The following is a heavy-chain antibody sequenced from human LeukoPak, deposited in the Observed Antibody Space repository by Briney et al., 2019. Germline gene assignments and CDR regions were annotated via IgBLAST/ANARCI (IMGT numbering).Heavy chain of an antibody. J-gene: IGHJ4*02. Sequence: SETLSLTCTVSGGSISSGSYYWSWIRQPAGKGLEWIGRIYTSETTNYNPSLKGRVTISVDTSKNQFSLKLSPVTAADTAVYYCARDRGYYDSNPLFDFWGQGTLVTVSS. V-gene: IGHV4-61*02. CDR1: GGSISSGSYY. CDR3: ARDRGYYDSNPLFDF. CDR2: IYTSETT. D-gene: IGHD3-22*01.